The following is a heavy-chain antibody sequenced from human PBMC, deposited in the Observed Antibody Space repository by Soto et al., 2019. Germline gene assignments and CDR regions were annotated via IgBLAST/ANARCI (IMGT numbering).Heavy chain of an antibody. CDR1: GYTFTGYY. CDR2: IKPNSGGT. CDR3: ARTAVWEHYYYDSSGYYLDY. Sequence: ASVKVSCKASGYTFTGYYMHGVRQAPGQGLEWMGWIKPNSGGTNYAQKVQGRVTVTRGTSISTAYMELSRLRSDDTAVYYCARTAVWEHYYYDSSGYYLDYWGQGTLVTVSS. V-gene: IGHV1-2*02. J-gene: IGHJ4*02. D-gene: IGHD3-22*01.